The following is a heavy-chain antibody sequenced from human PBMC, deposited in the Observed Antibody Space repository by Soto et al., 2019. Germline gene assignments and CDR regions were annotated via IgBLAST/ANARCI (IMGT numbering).Heavy chain of an antibody. CDR2: ISWNSGSI. Sequence: EVQLVESGGGLVQPGRSLRLSCAASGFTFDDYAMHWVRQAPGKGLEWVSGISWNSGSIGYADSVKGRFTISRDNAKNSLYLQMNRLRAEDTALYYCAKDRNNHYNPGVAFDIWGQGTMVTVSS. J-gene: IGHJ3*02. D-gene: IGHD1-1*01. CDR1: GFTFDDYA. V-gene: IGHV3-9*01. CDR3: AKDRNNHYNPGVAFDI.